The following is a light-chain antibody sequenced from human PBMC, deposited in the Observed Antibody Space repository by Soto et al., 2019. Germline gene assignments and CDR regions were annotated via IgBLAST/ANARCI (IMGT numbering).Light chain of an antibody. J-gene: IGLJ1*01. Sequence: HSVLTQPASVSGSPGQSITISCTGTSSDVGAYNYVSWYQQHPGEAPKLIIYGVTNRPSGVSYRFSGSKYDYTASLTISGLQAEDEADYYCSSYSTSFFYVFGTGTKVT. CDR2: GVT. V-gene: IGLV2-14*01. CDR3: SSYSTSFFYV. CDR1: SSDVGAYNY.